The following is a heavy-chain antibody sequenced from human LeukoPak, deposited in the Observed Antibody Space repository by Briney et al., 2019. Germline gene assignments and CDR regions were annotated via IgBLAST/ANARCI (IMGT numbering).Heavy chain of an antibody. CDR3: AKRIILDDSNWFDP. Sequence: PGGSLRLSCAASGLTFSGYWMHWVRQAPGKGLVWVSRINSDGSSTSYADSVKGRFTISRDNSKNTLYLQMNSLRAEDTAVYYCAKRIILDDSNWFDPWGQGTLVTVSS. CDR1: GLTFSGYW. V-gene: IGHV3-74*01. D-gene: IGHD2-15*01. CDR2: INSDGSST. J-gene: IGHJ5*02.